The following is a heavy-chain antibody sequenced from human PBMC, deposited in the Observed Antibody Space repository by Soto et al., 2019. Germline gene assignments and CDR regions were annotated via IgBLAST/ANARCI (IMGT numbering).Heavy chain of an antibody. CDR2: IKEDGSEE. CDR1: GFNFRTHW. Sequence: EMQLVGSGGGLVQPGGSLRLSCVASGFNFRTHWMTWVRQAPGKGLEWVANIKEDGSEEYYVDSVRGRFAISRDNAKDSMYLQMNSLRVEDTAVYYWARDGRYCPSIDCRGAAYDIWGQGTMVTVSS. D-gene: IGHD2-2*01. CDR3: ARDGRYCPSIDCRGAAYDI. V-gene: IGHV3-7*05. J-gene: IGHJ3*02.